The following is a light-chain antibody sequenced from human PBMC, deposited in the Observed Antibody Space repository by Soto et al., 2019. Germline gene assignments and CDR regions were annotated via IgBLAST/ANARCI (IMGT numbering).Light chain of an antibody. J-gene: IGKJ5*01. CDR3: QQYGTSEII. V-gene: IGKV3-20*01. CDR2: DTS. Sequence: EIVLTQSPGTLSLSPGEIATLSCRASQTLSNSFIAWYQQKPGQAPRLLIYDTSSRATGVPDRYSASGSGTAFTLTISRLEPEDFAVFFCQQYGTSEIIFGQGTRLEIK. CDR1: QTLSNSF.